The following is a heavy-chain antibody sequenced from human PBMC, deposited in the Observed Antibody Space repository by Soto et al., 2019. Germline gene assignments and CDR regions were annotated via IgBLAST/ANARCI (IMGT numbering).Heavy chain of an antibody. D-gene: IGHD6-13*01. CDR1: GFTFSSYA. J-gene: IGHJ4*02. CDR2: IWYDGSNK. CDR3: ARAAAAAGTLDY. Sequence: QVQLVESGGGVVQPGRSLRLSCAASGFTFSSYAMHWVRQAPGKGLEWVAVIWYDGSNKYYADSVKGRFTISRDNSKNTLYLQMNSLRAEDTAVYYCARAAAAAGTLDYWGQGTLVTVSS. V-gene: IGHV3-33*01.